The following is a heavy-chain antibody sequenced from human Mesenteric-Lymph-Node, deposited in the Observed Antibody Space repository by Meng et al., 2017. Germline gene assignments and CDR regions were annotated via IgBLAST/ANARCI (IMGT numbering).Heavy chain of an antibody. V-gene: IGHV3-74*01. CDR1: GFTFSSYV. J-gene: IGHJ4*02. D-gene: IGHD4-23*01. CDR3: ARNYDGGVDY. CDR2: INNDGRST. Sequence: EVQLVESGGGLVQPGGSLRLSCAASGFTFSSYVRYWGRQAPGKGLEWVSRINNDGRSTGYADSVKGRFTISRENAKNTLYLQMNSLRAEDTAVYYCARNYDGGVDYWGQGTLVTVSS.